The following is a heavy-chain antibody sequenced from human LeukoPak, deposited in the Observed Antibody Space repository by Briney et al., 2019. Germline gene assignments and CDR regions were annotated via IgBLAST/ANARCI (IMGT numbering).Heavy chain of an antibody. CDR2: IYPGDSDT. D-gene: IGHD2/OR15-2a*01. CDR1: VYTFTNYW. CDR3: ARAGYSNRWDGVDY. V-gene: IGHV5-51*01. Sequence: GESLKISCKGSVYTFTNYWIGWVRQMPGKGLEFMGIIYPGDSDTRYSPSFQGQVTISVDKSINTAYLQWSSQKASDSAMYYCARAGYSNRWDGVDYWGQGTLVTVSS. J-gene: IGHJ4*02.